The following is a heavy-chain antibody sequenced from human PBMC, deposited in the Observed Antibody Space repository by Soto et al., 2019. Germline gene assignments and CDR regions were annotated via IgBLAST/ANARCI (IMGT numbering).Heavy chain of an antibody. J-gene: IGHJ6*04. D-gene: IGHD3-3*01. CDR2: ISYDGSNK. V-gene: IGHV3-30*18. CDR3: GKGSGFLFVFWGGCGGGGYCVMAF. Sequence: GGSLRLSCAASGFTFSSYGMHWVRQAPGKGLEWVAVISYDGSNKYYADSVKGRFTISRDNSKNKLYQQMNSLRAEDTAVYYFGKGSGFLFVFWGGCGGGGYCVMAFGGRGSRVTVSS. CDR1: GFTFSSYG.